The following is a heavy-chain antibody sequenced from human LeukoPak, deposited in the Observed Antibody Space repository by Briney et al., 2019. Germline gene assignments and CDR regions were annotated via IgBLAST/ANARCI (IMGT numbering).Heavy chain of an antibody. CDR3: TCHWNYAGRYYYFMDV. CDR2: IKHDGSEK. CDR1: GFTFSSFW. D-gene: IGHD1-7*01. Sequence: GGSLRHSCAASGFTFSSFWMSWVRQAPGKGLEWVANIKHDGSEKYYMDSMRGRFTISRDNAKNSLYLQMNSLRAEDTAVYYCTCHWNYAGRYYYFMDVWGKGTTVTVSS. V-gene: IGHV3-7*01. J-gene: IGHJ6*03.